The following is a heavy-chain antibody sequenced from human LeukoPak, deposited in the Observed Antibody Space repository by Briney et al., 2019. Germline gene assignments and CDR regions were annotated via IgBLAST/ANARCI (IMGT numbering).Heavy chain of an antibody. Sequence: ASVKVSCGASGYTFTSYDINWVRPATGQGLEWMGWMNPNSGNTGYAQTFQGRVTMPRNTSISTAYMELSSLRSEDTAVYYCARESVEYSESQATGYGMDVWGQGNTVTVSS. J-gene: IGHJ6*02. CDR2: MNPNSGNT. CDR3: ARESVEYSESQATGYGMDV. CDR1: GYTFTSYD. D-gene: IGHD5-18*01. V-gene: IGHV1-8*01.